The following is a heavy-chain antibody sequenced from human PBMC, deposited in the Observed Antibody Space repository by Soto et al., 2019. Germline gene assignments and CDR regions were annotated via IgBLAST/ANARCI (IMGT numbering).Heavy chain of an antibody. V-gene: IGHV1-8*01. CDR3: ARVGDCSGGSGGDY. CDR2: MNPNSGNT. D-gene: IGHD2-15*01. J-gene: IGHJ4*02. CDR1: GYTFTSYD. Sequence: QVQLVQSGAEVKKPGASVKVSCKASGYTFTSYDINWVRQATGQGLEWMGWMNPNSGNTGYAQKVQGRVTMTSNTSISTAYMELSSLRSEDTAVYYCARVGDCSGGSGGDYWGQGTLVTVSS.